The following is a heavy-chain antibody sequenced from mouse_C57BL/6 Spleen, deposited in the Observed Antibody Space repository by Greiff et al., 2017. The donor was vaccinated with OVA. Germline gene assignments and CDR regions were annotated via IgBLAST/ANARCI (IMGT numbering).Heavy chain of an antibody. CDR1: GYTFTSYW. CDR2: IDPSDSYT. J-gene: IGHJ4*01. CDR3: ARSTDYGGMAY. D-gene: IGHD2-4*01. V-gene: IGHV1-69*01. Sequence: QVQLQQPGAELVMPGASVKLSCKASGYTFTSYWMHWVKQRPGQGLEWIGEIDPSDSYTNYNQKFKGKSTLTVDKSSSTAYMQLSSLTSEDSAVSYFARSTDYGGMAYWGQGTLVTVS.